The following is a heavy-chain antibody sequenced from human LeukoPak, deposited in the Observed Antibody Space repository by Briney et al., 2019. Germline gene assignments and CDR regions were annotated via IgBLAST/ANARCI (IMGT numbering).Heavy chain of an antibody. CDR3: AKDRNYYGSGSYYPS. V-gene: IGHV3-23*01. J-gene: IGHJ5*02. CDR2: ISGSGGST. D-gene: IGHD3-10*01. Sequence: GGSLRLSCAASGFTFSSYAMSWVRQAPGKGLEWVSAISGSGGSTYYADSVKGRFTISRDNSKNTLYLQMNSLRAEDTAVYYCAKDRNYYGSGSYYPSWGQGTLVTVSS. CDR1: GFTFSSYA.